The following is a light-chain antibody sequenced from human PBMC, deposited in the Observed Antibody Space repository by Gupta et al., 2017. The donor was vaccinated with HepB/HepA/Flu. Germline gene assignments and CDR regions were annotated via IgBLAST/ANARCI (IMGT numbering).Light chain of an antibody. CDR1: QSISSY. CDR3: QQSYSTPLYT. V-gene: IGKV1-39*01. CDR2: AAS. J-gene: IGKJ2*01. Sequence: DIQMTQSPSSLPASVRDRVTITCRASQSISSYLNWYQQKPGKAPKLLIYAASSLQSGVPSRFSGSGSGTDFTLTISSLQPEDFATYYCQQSYSTPLYTFGQGTKLEIK.